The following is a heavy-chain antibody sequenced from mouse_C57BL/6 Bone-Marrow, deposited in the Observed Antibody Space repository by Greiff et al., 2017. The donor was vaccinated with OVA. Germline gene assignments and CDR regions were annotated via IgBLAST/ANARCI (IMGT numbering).Heavy chain of an antibody. Sequence: EVKPVESGGGLVKPGGSLKLSCAASGFTFSDYGMHWVRQAPEKGLEWVAYISSGSSTIYYADTVKGRFTISRDNAKNTLFLQMTSLRSEYTAMYYCASQLGRGYYFDYWGQGTTLTVSS. J-gene: IGHJ2*01. CDR3: ASQLGRGYYFDY. V-gene: IGHV5-17*01. D-gene: IGHD4-1*02. CDR1: GFTFSDYG. CDR2: ISSGSSTI.